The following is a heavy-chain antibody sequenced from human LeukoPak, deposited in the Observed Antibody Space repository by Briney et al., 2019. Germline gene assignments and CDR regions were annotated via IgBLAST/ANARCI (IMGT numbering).Heavy chain of an antibody. Sequence: GGSLRLSCAASGFTFSSYSMNWVRQAPGKGLEWVSYISSSSSTIYYADSVKGRFTISRDNAKNSLYLQMNGLRAEDTAVYYCARPSVVLWFGELLSLGAFDIWGQGTMVTVSS. CDR2: ISSSSSTI. CDR3: ARPSVVLWFGELLSLGAFDI. CDR1: GFTFSSYS. V-gene: IGHV3-48*01. D-gene: IGHD3-10*01. J-gene: IGHJ3*02.